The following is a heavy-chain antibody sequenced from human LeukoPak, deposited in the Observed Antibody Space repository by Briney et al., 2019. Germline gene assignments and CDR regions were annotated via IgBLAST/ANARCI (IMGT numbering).Heavy chain of an antibody. D-gene: IGHD3-16*02. CDR1: GYTLTEIS. J-gene: IGHJ3*02. V-gene: IGHV1-24*01. CDR3: AVYPLRLGELSMSLSDAFDI. CDR2: FDPEDGET. Sequence: ASVKVSCKVSGYTLTEISMHWLRQAPGKGLEWMGGFDPEDGETIYAQKFQGRVTMTEDTSTDTAYMELSSLRSEDTAVYYCAVYPLRLGELSMSLSDAFDIWGQGTMVTVSS.